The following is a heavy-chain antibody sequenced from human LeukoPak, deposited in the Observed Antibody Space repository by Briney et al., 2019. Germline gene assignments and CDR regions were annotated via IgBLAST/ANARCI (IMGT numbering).Heavy chain of an antibody. CDR1: GYTFTSYA. CDR3: ARDSGSGSNDY. J-gene: IGHJ4*02. Sequence: ASVKVSCKASGYTFTSYAIHWVRQAPGQRLEWMGWISADNGNTKYSQNFQGRVTFISNTSATTAFMELSSLRSEDAAVYYCARDSGSGSNDYWGQGTLVTVSS. CDR2: ISADNGNT. D-gene: IGHD1-26*01. V-gene: IGHV1-3*01.